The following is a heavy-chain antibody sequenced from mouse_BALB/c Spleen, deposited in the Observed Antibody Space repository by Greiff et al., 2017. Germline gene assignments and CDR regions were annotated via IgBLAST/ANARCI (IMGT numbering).Heavy chain of an antibody. V-gene: IGHV1S81*02. CDR1: GYTFTSYW. J-gene: IGHJ2*01. D-gene: IGHD1-1*01. CDR2: INPSNGRT. CDR3: AGGTTVVAHFGY. Sequence: VQLQQPGAELVKPGASVKPSCKASGYTFTSYWMHWVKQRPGQGPEWIGDINPSNGRTNYNEKFKSKTTLTVDKSSSTAYMQLSSLTSEDSAVYYGAGGTTVVAHFGYWGQGTTLTVSS.